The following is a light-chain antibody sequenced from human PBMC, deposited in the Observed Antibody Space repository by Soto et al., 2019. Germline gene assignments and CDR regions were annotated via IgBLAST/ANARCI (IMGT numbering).Light chain of an antibody. CDR3: SSYTSSSTLYVV. J-gene: IGLJ2*01. V-gene: IGLV2-14*01. CDR2: DVS. CDR1: SSDVGGYNY. Sequence: QSALTQPASVSGSPGQSIPISCTGTSSDVGGYNYVSWYQQHPGKAPKLMIYDVSNRPSGVSNRCSGSKSGNTASLTISGLQAEDEADYYCSSYTSSSTLYVVFVGGTKLTVL.